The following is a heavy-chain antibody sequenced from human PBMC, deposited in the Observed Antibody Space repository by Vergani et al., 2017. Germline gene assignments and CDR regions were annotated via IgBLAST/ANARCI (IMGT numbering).Heavy chain of an antibody. J-gene: IGHJ5*02. Sequence: QVQLVQSGAEVKKPGASVKVSCKASGYTFTSYYMHWVRQAPGQGLEWMGIINPSGGSTSYAQKFQGRVTMTRDTSTSTVYMELSSLRSEDTAVYYCARDENTMIVVADINHYSWFDPWGQGTLVTVSS. CDR3: ARDENTMIVVADINHYSWFDP. CDR2: INPSGGST. D-gene: IGHD3-22*01. V-gene: IGHV1-46*03. CDR1: GYTFTSYY.